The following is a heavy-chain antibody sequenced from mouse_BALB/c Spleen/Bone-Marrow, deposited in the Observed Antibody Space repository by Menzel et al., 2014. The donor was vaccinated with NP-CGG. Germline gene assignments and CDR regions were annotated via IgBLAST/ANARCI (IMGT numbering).Heavy chain of an antibody. CDR3: TTYFY. Sequence: EVQLQQSGTVLARPGASVKMSCKASGYNFTNYWMHWVKQRPGQGLERIGAIYPGNSDTSYSQKFKGKATLTAVTSASTAYMDLSGLTNEDSAVYYCTTYFYWGQGTLVIVSA. CDR2: IYPGNSDT. V-gene: IGHV1-5*01. J-gene: IGHJ3*01. D-gene: IGHD6-5*01. CDR1: GYNFTNYW.